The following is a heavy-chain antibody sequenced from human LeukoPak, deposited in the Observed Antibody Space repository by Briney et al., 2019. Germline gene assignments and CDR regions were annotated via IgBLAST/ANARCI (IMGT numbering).Heavy chain of an antibody. CDR1: GGSISGYY. J-gene: IGHJ2*01. V-gene: IGHV4-59*08. Sequence: SETLSLTCTVSGGSISGYYWSWIRQSPGEGLEWIAYIFYTGSTNYNPSLKSRVTISLDTPKSQFSLKLSSVTAADTAVYYCARLLLWFGESWYFDLWGRGTLVTVSS. CDR3: ARLLLWFGESWYFDL. CDR2: IFYTGST. D-gene: IGHD3-10*01.